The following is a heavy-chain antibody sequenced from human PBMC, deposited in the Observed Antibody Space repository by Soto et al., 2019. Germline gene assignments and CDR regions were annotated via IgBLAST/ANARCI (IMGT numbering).Heavy chain of an antibody. D-gene: IGHD1-26*01. CDR1: GASISSTSSGDW. Sequence: QVQLQESGPGLVKPSGTLSLTCTVSGASISSTSSGDWWSWFRQPPGKGLEWIGEIQHSGSTNYNTSLKSQVTMSVDKSRNQFSLRLSSVTAADTAVYSCAKMVGATLVDYWGQGTLVTVSS. CDR3: AKMVGATLVDY. V-gene: IGHV4-4*02. CDR2: IQHSGST. J-gene: IGHJ4*02.